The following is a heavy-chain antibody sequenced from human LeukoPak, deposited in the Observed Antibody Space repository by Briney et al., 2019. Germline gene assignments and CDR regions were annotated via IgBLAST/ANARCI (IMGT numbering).Heavy chain of an antibody. CDR3: ARDKRGYNWNSTPYYFDY. CDR1: GFTFSSYA. D-gene: IGHD1-7*01. CDR2: ISGSGGST. V-gene: IGHV3-23*01. Sequence: GGSLRLSCAASGFTFSSYAMNWVRQAPGKGLEWVSAISGSGGSTYYADSVKGRFTISRDNAKNSLYLQMNSLRAEDTAVYYCARDKRGYNWNSTPYYFDYWGQGTLVTVSS. J-gene: IGHJ4*02.